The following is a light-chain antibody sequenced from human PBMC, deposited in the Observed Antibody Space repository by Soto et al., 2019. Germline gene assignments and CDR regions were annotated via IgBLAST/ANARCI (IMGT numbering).Light chain of an antibody. CDR3: QQYHSYWT. CDR2: AAS. CDR1: QSIVTY. V-gene: IGKV1-39*01. J-gene: IGKJ1*01. Sequence: DIQMTQSPSSLSASVGDRVTITCRASQSIVTYLNWYLQKPGKAPKLLIYAASNLQSGVPSRFSGSGSGTDFTLTISSLQTDDFSTYYCQQYHSYWTFGQGTKVDIK.